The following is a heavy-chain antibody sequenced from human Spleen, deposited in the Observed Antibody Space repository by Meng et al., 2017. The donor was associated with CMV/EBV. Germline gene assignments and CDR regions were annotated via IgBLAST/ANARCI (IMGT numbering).Heavy chain of an antibody. V-gene: IGHV4-59*01. CDR3: ARVNNYAFRDY. D-gene: IGHD4-11*01. CDR2: FSYSRST. CDR1: GGSFGVYY. J-gene: IGHJ4*02. Sequence: SETLSLTCTVSGGSFGVYYWSWIRQPPGKGLEWIGYFSYSRSTNYNPSLKSRVTMSVDRSKNQFSLTLTSVTAADTAVYYCARVNNYAFRDYWGQGTLVTVSS.